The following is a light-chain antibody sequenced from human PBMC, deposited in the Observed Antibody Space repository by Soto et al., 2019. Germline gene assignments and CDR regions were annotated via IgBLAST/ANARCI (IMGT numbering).Light chain of an antibody. J-gene: IGKJ4*01. CDR3: QQRSNWPLT. Sequence: EIVLTHSPGTLSLSPVEISTLSCRASQSVSSDLAWYQQKPGQAPRLLVYDASTRATGIPARFSGSGSGTDFTLSISSLEPEDFAVYFCQQRSNWPLTFGGGTKVDIK. CDR2: DAS. CDR1: QSVSSD. V-gene: IGKV3-11*01.